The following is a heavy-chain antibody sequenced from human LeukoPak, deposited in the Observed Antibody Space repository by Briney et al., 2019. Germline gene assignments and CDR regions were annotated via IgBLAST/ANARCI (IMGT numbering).Heavy chain of an antibody. CDR1: GDSISNSNW. V-gene: IGHV4-4*02. J-gene: IGHJ4*02. CDR3: ARGLGSSKLAGNY. Sequence: PSGALSLTCAVSGDSISNSNWWTWVRQPPGKGLEWIGEISLSGSTNYNPSLKSRVTISVDTSKNQFSLKLSSVTAADTAVYYCARGLGSSKLAGNYWGQGTLVTVSS. D-gene: IGHD6-13*01. CDR2: ISLSGST.